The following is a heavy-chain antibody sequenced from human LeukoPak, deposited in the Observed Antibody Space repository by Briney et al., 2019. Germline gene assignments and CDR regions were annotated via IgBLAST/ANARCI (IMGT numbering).Heavy chain of an antibody. CDR1: GFTFSSYS. CDR2: ISYDGSNK. CDR3: ARMAVAGTFYYYGMDV. J-gene: IGHJ6*02. V-gene: IGHV3-30-3*01. D-gene: IGHD6-13*01. Sequence: PGGSLRLSCAASGFTFSSYSMHWVRQAPGKGLEWVAVISYDGSNKYYVDSVKGRFTISRDNSKNTLYLQMNSLRPEDTAVYYCARMAVAGTFYYYGMDVWGQGTTVTASS.